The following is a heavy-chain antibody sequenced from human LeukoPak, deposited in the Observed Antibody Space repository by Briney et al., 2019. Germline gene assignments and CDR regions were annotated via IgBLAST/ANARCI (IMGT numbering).Heavy chain of an antibody. Sequence: ASVKVSCKASGYTFTSYHMHWVRQAPGQGLEWMGIINPSGGTTNYAQKFRGRVTMTRDTSISTAYMELSRLRSDDTAVYYCARDNVRGRGYDFDYWGQGTLVTVSS. V-gene: IGHV1-46*01. CDR3: ARDNVRGRGYDFDY. CDR2: INPSGGTT. J-gene: IGHJ4*02. CDR1: GYTFTSYH. D-gene: IGHD3-10*01.